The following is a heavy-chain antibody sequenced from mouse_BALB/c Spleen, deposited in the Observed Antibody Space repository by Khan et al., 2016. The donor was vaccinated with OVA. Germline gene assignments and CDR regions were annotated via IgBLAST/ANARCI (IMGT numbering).Heavy chain of an antibody. V-gene: IGHV1-4*01. CDR3: VNHGGSSARCTY. CDR2: IIPCTDYT. Sequence: QVQLKLSGAELARPGASLKMSCKASGYTFTSYWLHFANQRLRRGMQWIGYIIPCTDYTYYNQNFKDKATLTADKSSNTAYMQLTSLTTEDSAAYYGVNHGGSSARCTYWGQGTLVTVSA. J-gene: IGHJ3*01. CDR1: GYTFTSYW. D-gene: IGHD1-1*02.